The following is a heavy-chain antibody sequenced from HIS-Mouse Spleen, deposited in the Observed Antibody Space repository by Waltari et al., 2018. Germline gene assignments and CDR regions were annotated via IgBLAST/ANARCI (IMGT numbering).Heavy chain of an antibody. CDR3: AKRRIVGATFDY. V-gene: IGHV3-23*01. D-gene: IGHD1-26*01. CDR2: VGESGGGT. Sequence: EVQLLESGGGLVQPGGSLRLSCAASGFTFSSYAMSWVRQAPGKGLEGVSAVGESGGGTYYAATVKGRFTSSRDNSKNTLYLQMNGMRAEDTGVYYCAKRRIVGATFDYWGQGTLVTVSS. CDR1: GFTFSSYA. J-gene: IGHJ4*02.